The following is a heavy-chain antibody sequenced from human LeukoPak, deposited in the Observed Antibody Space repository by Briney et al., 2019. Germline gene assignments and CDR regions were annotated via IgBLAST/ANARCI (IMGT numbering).Heavy chain of an antibody. Sequence: PSETLSLTCTVSGGSISSSSYYWGWIRQPPGKELEWIGSIYYSGITNYNPSLKSRVTISVDTSKKQFSLKLSSVTAADTAVYYCARAGGGNLHFDYWGQGTLVTVSS. D-gene: IGHD4-23*01. V-gene: IGHV4-39*07. CDR1: GGSISSSSYY. CDR2: IYYSGIT. CDR3: ARAGGGNLHFDY. J-gene: IGHJ4*02.